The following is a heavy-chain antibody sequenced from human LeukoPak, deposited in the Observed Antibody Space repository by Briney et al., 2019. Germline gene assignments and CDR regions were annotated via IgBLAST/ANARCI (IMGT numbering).Heavy chain of an antibody. J-gene: IGHJ5*02. D-gene: IGHD6-19*01. V-gene: IGHV3-66*01. CDR1: EFSVGSNY. CDR3: ARSSGTDSGWWYWFDP. Sequence: PGGSLRLSCAASEFSVGSNYMTWVRQAPGKGLEWVSLIYSGGSTYYADSVKGRFTISRDNSKNTLYLQMNSLRAEDTAVYYCARSSGTDSGWWYWFDPWGQGTLVTVSS. CDR2: IYSGGST.